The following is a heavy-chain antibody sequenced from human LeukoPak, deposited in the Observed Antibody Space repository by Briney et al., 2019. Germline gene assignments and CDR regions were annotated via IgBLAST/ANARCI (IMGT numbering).Heavy chain of an antibody. D-gene: IGHD6-19*01. J-gene: IGHJ6*03. V-gene: IGHV4-39*07. CDR3: ARSPGAVAGTRRTTNSSYYYYYMDV. CDR2: IYYSGST. Sequence: PSETLSLTCTVSGGSISSSSYYWGWIRQPPGKGLEWVGSIYYSGSTNYNPSLKSRVTISVDTSKNQFSLKLSSVTAADTAVYYCARSPGAVAGTRRTTNSSYYYYYMDVWGKGTTVTISS. CDR1: GGSISSSSYY.